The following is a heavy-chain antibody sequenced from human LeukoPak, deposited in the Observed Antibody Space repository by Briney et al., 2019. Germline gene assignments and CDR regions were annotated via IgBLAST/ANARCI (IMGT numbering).Heavy chain of an antibody. CDR2: LRSSSET. CDR1: EFTFSSYS. Sequence: PGGSLRLSCAASEFTFSSYSMNWVRQAPGKGLEWVSHLRSSSETFYADSVKGRFTISRDNARNLMYLQMNNLRGEDTAIYYCARDAGNNGYGCDLWGQGTLVTVSS. CDR3: ARDAGNNGYGCDL. J-gene: IGHJ5*02. V-gene: IGHV3-48*01. D-gene: IGHD5-12*01.